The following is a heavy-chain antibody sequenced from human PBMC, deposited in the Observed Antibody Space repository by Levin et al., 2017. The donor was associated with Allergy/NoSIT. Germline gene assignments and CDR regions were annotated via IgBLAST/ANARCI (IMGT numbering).Heavy chain of an antibody. CDR1: GFTFDDYT. CDR3: AKGRNYYGSGSHDEYWYFDL. Sequence: PGGSLRLSCAASGFTFDDYTMHWVRQAPGKGLEWVSLISWDGGSTYYADSVKGRFTISRDNSKNSLYLQMNSLRTEDTALYYCAKGRNYYGSGSHDEYWYFDLWGRGTLVTVSS. CDR2: ISWDGGST. J-gene: IGHJ2*01. V-gene: IGHV3-43*01. D-gene: IGHD3-10*01.